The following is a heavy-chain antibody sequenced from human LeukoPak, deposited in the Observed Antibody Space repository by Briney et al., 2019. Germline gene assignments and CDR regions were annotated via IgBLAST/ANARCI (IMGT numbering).Heavy chain of an antibody. CDR2: IIPILDIA. D-gene: IGHD3-10*01. Sequence: SVKVSCKASGGTFSSYTISWVRQAPGQGLECMGRIIPILDIATYAQKFQVRVTITADKSTGTAYMELSSLSSEETAVYFLARDQGVTDPPPYGLDVWGQGSTVTVSS. CDR3: ARDQGVTDPPPYGLDV. CDR1: GGTFSSYT. J-gene: IGHJ6*02. V-gene: IGHV1-69*04.